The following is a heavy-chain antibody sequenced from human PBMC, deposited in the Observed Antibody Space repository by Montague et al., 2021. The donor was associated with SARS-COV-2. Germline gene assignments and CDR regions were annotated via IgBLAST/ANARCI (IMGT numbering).Heavy chain of an antibody. CDR1: GGSLSGYY. CDR3: ARGRRRYNWRDETSYYYGMDV. J-gene: IGHJ6*02. D-gene: IGHD1-20*01. Sequence: ETLSLTCAVYGGSLSGYYWSWIRQPPGKGLEWIGEINHSGSNNYNPSLKSRVTISLDTSKNQFSLKLSSVTAADTAVYYCARGRRRYNWRDETSYYYGMDVGGQGTTVTVSS. CDR2: INHSGSN. V-gene: IGHV4-34*01.